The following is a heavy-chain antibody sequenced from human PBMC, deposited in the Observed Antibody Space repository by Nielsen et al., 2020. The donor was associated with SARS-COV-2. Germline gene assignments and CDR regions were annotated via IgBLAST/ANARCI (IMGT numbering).Heavy chain of an antibody. CDR1: GYIFTNYW. CDR2: IYPGDSDT. Sequence: GESLKLSCKGSGYIFTNYWIGWVRQTPGKGLEWMGIIYPGDSDTRYRPSFQGQVTISADKSSSTAFLPWSSLKASDTAMYYCAKQRFSGTFDYYFDLGGRGTQGTVSS. J-gene: IGHJ2*01. D-gene: IGHD1-26*01. CDR3: AKQRFSGTFDYYFDL. V-gene: IGHV5-51*01.